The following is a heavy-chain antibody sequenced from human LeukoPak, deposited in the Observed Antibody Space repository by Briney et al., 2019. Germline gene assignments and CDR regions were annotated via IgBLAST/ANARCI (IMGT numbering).Heavy chain of an antibody. Sequence: KPSETLSLTCTVSGGSISSYYWSWIRQPPGKGLEWIGEINHSGSTNYNPSLKSRVTISVDTSKNQFSLKLSSVTAADTAVYYCARGYYDILTGYQKPFDYWGQGTLVTVSS. CDR2: INHSGST. CDR3: ARGYYDILTGYQKPFDY. CDR1: GGSISSYY. V-gene: IGHV4-34*01. D-gene: IGHD3-9*01. J-gene: IGHJ4*02.